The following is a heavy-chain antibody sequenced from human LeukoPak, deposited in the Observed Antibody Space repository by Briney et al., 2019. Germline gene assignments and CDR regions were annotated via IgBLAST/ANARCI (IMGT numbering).Heavy chain of an antibody. V-gene: IGHV3-23*01. D-gene: IGHD3-10*01. CDR3: AKDQRFGDLDDY. CDR2: ISGSAITT. J-gene: IGHJ4*02. CDR1: GFTFSNYA. Sequence: GGSLRLSCTTSGFTFSNYAMSWVRQAPGKGLEWVSSISGSAITTYYADSVKGRFAISRDNSKNTLYLQMTSLRAEDTAVYYRAKDQRFGDLDDYRGQGTLVTVSS.